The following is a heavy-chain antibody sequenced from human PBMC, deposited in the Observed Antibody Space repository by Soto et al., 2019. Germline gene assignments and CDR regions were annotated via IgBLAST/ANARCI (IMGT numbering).Heavy chain of an antibody. CDR3: ARDLLAQGYFDY. D-gene: IGHD3-3*02. Sequence: SETLSLTCTVSGGSISSYYWSWIRQPPGKGLEWIGYIYYSGSTNYNPSLKSRVTISVETSKNQFSLKLSSVTAADTAVYYCARDLLAQGYFDYWGQGTMVTVYS. J-gene: IGHJ4*02. CDR2: IYYSGST. CDR1: GGSISSYY. V-gene: IGHV4-59*01.